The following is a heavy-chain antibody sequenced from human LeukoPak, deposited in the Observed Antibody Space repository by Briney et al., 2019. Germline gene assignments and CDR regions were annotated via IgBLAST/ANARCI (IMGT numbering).Heavy chain of an antibody. CDR3: ARHCCSGPAKRVFDI. CDR2: ISYSGNT. V-gene: IGHV4-39*01. D-gene: IGHD2-15*01. Sequence: PSETLSLTCTVSGGSIISSDYHWGWVRQPPGKGLEWIGTISYSGNTDYNPPLRSRVTMSVDTSNNQFSLRLGSVTAADTAVYHCARHCCSGPAKRVFDIWGQGTMVTVSS. J-gene: IGHJ3*02. CDR1: GGSIISSDYH.